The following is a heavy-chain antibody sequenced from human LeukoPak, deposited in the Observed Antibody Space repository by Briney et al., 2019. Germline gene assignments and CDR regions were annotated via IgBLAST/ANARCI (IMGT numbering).Heavy chain of an antibody. CDR3: ARLRPMGGSFPGSFDI. Sequence: SETLSLTCTVSGGSISNYYWGWIRQPAGKGLEWIGRIYTSGSTNYNSSLKSRLTMSVDTSKNQFSLKLSSVTAADTAVYYCARLRPMGGSFPGSFDIWGQGTMVTVSS. V-gene: IGHV4-4*07. CDR1: GGSISNYY. D-gene: IGHD1-26*01. J-gene: IGHJ3*02. CDR2: IYTSGST.